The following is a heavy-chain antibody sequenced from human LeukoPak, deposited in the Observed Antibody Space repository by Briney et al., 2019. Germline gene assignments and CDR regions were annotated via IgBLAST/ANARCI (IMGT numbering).Heavy chain of an antibody. CDR3: ARDREIYDFWKGNGNWLDP. CDR2: IYASGST. D-gene: IGHD3-3*01. V-gene: IGHV4-4*07. CDR1: GVSISNYY. J-gene: IGHJ5*02. Sequence: PSETLSLTCTVSGVSISNYYWSWIRQPAGKRLEWIGRIYASGSTDYNPSLKSRVTMSVDTSKNQFSLRLTSLTAADTAIYYCARDREIYDFWKGNGNWLDPWGQGTLVTVSS.